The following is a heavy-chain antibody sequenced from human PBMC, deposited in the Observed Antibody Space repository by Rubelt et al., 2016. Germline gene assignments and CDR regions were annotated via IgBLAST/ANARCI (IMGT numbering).Heavy chain of an antibody. CDR3: AKTYRWELLRGRPNWFDS. CDR2: LSGSGDTT. V-gene: IGHV3-23*01. D-gene: IGHD1-26*01. Sequence: GGGLVQPGGSLRLSCAASGFTFSTYAMTWVRQAPGKGLEWVSGLSGSGDTTYNADSVKGRFTSSRDNYRNTIYLQMNIMRVEDTAIYYCAKTYRWELLRGRPNWFDSWGQGTLVTVSS. J-gene: IGHJ5*01. CDR1: GFTFSTYA.